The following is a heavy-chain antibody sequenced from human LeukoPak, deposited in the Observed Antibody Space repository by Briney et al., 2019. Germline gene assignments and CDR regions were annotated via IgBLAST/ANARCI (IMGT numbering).Heavy chain of an antibody. CDR2: ISPYNGNT. CDR1: GYTFSSYG. V-gene: IGHV1-18*01. D-gene: IGHD2-2*01. Sequence: ASVKVSCKASGYTFSSYGISWVRQAPGQGLEWMGWISPYNGNTNYAQKLQGRVTMTTDTSTSTAYMELRSLRSDDTAVYYCAREGYCNSTSCYKPFDYWGQGTLVTVSS. CDR3: AREGYCNSTSCYKPFDY. J-gene: IGHJ4*02.